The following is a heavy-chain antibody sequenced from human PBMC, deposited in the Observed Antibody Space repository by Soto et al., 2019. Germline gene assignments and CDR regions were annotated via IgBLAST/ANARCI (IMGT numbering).Heavy chain of an antibody. Sequence: EVQLVESGGGLVQPGGSLRLSCAASGFTFSSYEMNWVRQAPGKGLEWVSYISSSGSTIYYADSVKGRFTISRDNAKNSLYLQMNSLRAEDTAVYHCARVRGIAAAGYYFDYWGQGTLVTVSS. CDR1: GFTFSSYE. D-gene: IGHD6-13*01. J-gene: IGHJ4*02. CDR2: ISSSGSTI. V-gene: IGHV3-48*03. CDR3: ARVRGIAAAGYYFDY.